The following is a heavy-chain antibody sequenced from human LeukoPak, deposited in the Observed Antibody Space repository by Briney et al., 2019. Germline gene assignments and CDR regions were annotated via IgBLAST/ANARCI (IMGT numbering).Heavy chain of an antibody. CDR2: IYYSGST. Sequence: SETLSLTCAVYGGSFSGYYWSWIRQPPGKGLEWIGYIYYSGSTYYNPSLKSRVTISVDTSKNQSALKLSSLTAADTAVYYCASVNPYGGNWFDPWGQGTLVTVSS. CDR3: ASVNPYGGNWFDP. D-gene: IGHD4-23*01. CDR1: GGSFSGYY. V-gene: IGHV4-34*09. J-gene: IGHJ5*02.